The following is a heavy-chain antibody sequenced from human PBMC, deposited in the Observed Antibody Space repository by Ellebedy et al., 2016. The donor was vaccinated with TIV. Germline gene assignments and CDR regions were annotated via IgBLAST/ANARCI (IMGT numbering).Heavy chain of an antibody. D-gene: IGHD3-9*01. Sequence: GESLKISCAASGFTFSSYAMHWVRQAPGKGLEWVAVISYDGSNKYYADSVKGRFTISRDNSKNTWYLQMNSLRAEDTAVYYCARDILTGYWRGYFDYWGQGTLVTVSS. CDR2: ISYDGSNK. V-gene: IGHV3-30*01. CDR3: ARDILTGYWRGYFDY. J-gene: IGHJ4*02. CDR1: GFTFSSYA.